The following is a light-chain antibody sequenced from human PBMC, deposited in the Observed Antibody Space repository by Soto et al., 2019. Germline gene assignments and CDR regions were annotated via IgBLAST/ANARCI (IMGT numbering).Light chain of an antibody. CDR2: GAS. CDR1: QSVSDN. J-gene: IGKJ1*01. CDR3: QQYAGSPWT. V-gene: IGKV3D-15*01. Sequence: EIGMTQSPATLSVSPGERATLSCRASQSVSDNLAWYQQKPGQAPRLLIYGASTRATGIPARFSGSGSGTEFTLTISRLEPEDSAVYYCQQYAGSPWTFGQGTKVDIK.